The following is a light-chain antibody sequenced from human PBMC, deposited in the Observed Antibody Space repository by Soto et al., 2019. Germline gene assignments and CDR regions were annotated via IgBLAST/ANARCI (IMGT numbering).Light chain of an antibody. Sequence: DMVMPQSRATRSVSLGEAAMLSCWASQNIGSSLAWYQQRPGKAPRLLIYGASSRVTGIPARFSGSGSGTDFTPIISLRPCDHSAVYLEKEYGNSWTFSQGTKVDIK. CDR2: GAS. V-gene: IGKV3-15*01. CDR3: KEYGNSWT. CDR1: QNIGSS. J-gene: IGKJ1*01.